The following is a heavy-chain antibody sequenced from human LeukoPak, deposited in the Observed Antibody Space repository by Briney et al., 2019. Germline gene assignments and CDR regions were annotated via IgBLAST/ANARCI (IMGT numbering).Heavy chain of an antibody. V-gene: IGHV1-69*13. CDR2: IIPIFGTA. CDR3: ASRSPAPMVVVIDYYGMDV. Sequence: SVKVSRKASGGTFSSYAISWVRQAPGQGLEWMGGIIPIFGTANYAQKFQGRVTITADESTSTAYMELSSLRSEDTAVYYCASRSPAPMVVVIDYYGMDVWGQGTTVTVSS. CDR1: GGTFSSYA. D-gene: IGHD3-22*01. J-gene: IGHJ6*02.